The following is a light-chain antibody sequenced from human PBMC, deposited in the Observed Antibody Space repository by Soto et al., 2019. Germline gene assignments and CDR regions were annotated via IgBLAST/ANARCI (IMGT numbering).Light chain of an antibody. V-gene: IGLV2-14*01. CDR1: SSDVGGYDY. CDR3: SSFRSSSTLPYV. Sequence: QSSLAQPASVSGSPGRSITISCAGTSSDVGGYDYVSWYQQYPGKAPKLIIYEVTNRPSGVSNRFSGSKSGNTASLTISGLRAEDEADYYCSSFRSSSTLPYVFGTGTKVTVL. CDR2: EVT. J-gene: IGLJ1*01.